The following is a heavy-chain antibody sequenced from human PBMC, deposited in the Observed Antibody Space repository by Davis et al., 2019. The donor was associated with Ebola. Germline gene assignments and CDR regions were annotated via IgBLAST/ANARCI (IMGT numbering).Heavy chain of an antibody. CDR3: ASLELRGRYYGMDV. J-gene: IGHJ6*02. V-gene: IGHV1-3*01. D-gene: IGHD1-7*01. CDR1: GYTFTSYA. CDR2: INAGNGNT. Sequence: ASVKVSCRASGYTFTSYAMHWVRQAPGQRLEWMGWINAGNGNTKYSQKFQGRVTITRDTSASTAYMELSSLRSEDTAVYYCASLELRGRYYGMDVWGQGTTVTVSS.